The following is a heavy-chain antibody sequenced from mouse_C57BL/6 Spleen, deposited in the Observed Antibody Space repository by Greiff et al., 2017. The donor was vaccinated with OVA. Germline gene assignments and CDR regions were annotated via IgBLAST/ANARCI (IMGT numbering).Heavy chain of an antibody. J-gene: IGHJ2*01. CDR2: ISYDGSN. CDR1: GYSITSGYY. CDR3: ARDRGVVSFDY. D-gene: IGHD1-1*01. V-gene: IGHV3-6*01. Sequence: DVQLQESGPGLVKPSQSLSLTCSVTGYSITSGYYWNWIRQFPGNKLEWMGYISYDGSNNYNPSLKNRISITRDTSKNQFFLKLNSVTTEDTATYYCARDRGVVSFDYWGQGTTLTVSS.